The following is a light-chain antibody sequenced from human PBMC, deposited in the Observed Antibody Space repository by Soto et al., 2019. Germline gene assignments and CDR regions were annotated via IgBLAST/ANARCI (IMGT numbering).Light chain of an antibody. CDR3: CSYAGSNLHYV. CDR1: SSDVGGYNY. Sequence: QSVLTQPASVSGSPGQSITISCTGTSSDVGGYNYVSWYQQHPGKAPKLMIYDVTKRPSGVPDRFSGSKSSNTASLTISGLQAEDEADYYCCSYAGSNLHYVFGLGTKVTVL. J-gene: IGLJ1*01. CDR2: DVT. V-gene: IGLV2-11*01.